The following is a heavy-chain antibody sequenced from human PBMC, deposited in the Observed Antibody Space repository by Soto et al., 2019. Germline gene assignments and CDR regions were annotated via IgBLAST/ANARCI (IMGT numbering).Heavy chain of an antibody. Sequence: GGSLRLSCAASGFTFSSYAMSWVRQAPGKGLEWVSAISGSGGSTYYADSVKGRFTISRDNSKNTLYLQMNSLRAEDTAVYYCATWGRYSLSPRDGYKNYYYGMDVWGQGTTVTVSS. D-gene: IGHD3-16*01. CDR1: GFTFSSYA. CDR2: ISGSGGST. CDR3: ATWGRYSLSPRDGYKNYYYGMDV. J-gene: IGHJ6*02. V-gene: IGHV3-23*01.